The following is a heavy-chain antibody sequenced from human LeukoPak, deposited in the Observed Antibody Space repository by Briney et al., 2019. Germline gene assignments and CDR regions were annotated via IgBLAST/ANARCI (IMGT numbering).Heavy chain of an antibody. CDR1: GFTFSSYA. V-gene: IGHV3-23*01. CDR3: ANLRFLESFYGYYYYGMDV. Sequence: PGGSLRLSCAASGFTFSSYAMSWVRQAPGKGLEWVSAISGSGGSTYYADSVKGRFTISRDNSKNTLYLQMNSLRAEDTAVYYCANLRFLESFYGYYYYGMDVWGQGTTVTVSS. D-gene: IGHD3-3*01. CDR2: ISGSGGST. J-gene: IGHJ6*02.